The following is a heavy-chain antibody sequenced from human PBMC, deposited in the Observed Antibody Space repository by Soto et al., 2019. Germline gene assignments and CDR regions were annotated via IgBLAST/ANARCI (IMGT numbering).Heavy chain of an antibody. CDR2: ISYDGSNK. CDR3: ARDVRHYYGSGSYSSFDY. V-gene: IGHV3-30-3*01. CDR1: GFTFSSYA. D-gene: IGHD3-10*01. J-gene: IGHJ4*02. Sequence: GGSLRLSCAASGFTFSSYAMHWVRQAPGKGLEWVAVISYDGSNKYYADSVKGRFTISRDNSKNTRYLQMNSLRAEDTAVYYCARDVRHYYGSGSYSSFDYWGQGTLVTVSS.